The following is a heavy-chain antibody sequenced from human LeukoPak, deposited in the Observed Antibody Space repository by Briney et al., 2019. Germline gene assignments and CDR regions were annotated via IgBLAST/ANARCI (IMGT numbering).Heavy chain of an antibody. CDR1: GLTFRSYA. V-gene: IGHV3-23*01. Sequence: GGSLRLSCGASGLTFRSYAMTWVRQAPGKGLQWVSSISGGGVNTYYADSVKGRFTISRDNPRNRLYLQMNSLRVDDTAIYYCAKAWKAGYERAYVDYWGQGTLVTVSS. J-gene: IGHJ4*02. D-gene: IGHD1-1*01. CDR2: ISGGGVNT. CDR3: AKAWKAGYERAYVDY.